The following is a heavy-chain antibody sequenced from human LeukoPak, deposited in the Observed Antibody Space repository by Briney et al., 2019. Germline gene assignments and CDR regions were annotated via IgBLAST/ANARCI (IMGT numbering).Heavy chain of an antibody. CDR2: ISGSGGSI. D-gene: IGHD4-11*01. CDR1: GFTFSSYA. J-gene: IGHJ4*02. V-gene: IGHV3-23*01. CDR3: AKEPTVTTVTNSR. Sequence: GGSLRLSCAASGFTFSSYAMSWVRQAPGKGLEWVSSISGSGGSIYYADSVKGRFTISRDNSKNTLYLQMNSLRDEDTAVYYCAKEPTVTTVTNSRGGQGTLVTVSS.